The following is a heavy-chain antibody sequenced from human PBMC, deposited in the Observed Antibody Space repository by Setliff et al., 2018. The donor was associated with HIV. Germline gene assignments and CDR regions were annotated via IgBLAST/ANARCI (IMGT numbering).Heavy chain of an antibody. CDR3: ARVGFGTLTYYYYYYYMDV. J-gene: IGHJ6*03. CDR1: GGSISSSSYY. V-gene: IGHV4-39*01. CDR2: IYYSGST. D-gene: IGHD3-10*01. Sequence: SETLSLTCTVSGGSISSSSYYWGWIRQPPGKGLEWIGSIYYSGSTYYNPSLKSRVTISVDTSKNQFSLKLSSVTAADTAVYYCARVGFGTLTYYYYYYYMDVWGKGTTVTVSS.